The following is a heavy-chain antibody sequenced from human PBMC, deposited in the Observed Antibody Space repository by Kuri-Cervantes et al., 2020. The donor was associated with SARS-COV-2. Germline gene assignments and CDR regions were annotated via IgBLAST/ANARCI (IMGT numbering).Heavy chain of an antibody. J-gene: IGHJ5*02. Sequence: SQTLSLTCAVYGGSFSGYYWSWIRQPPGKGLEWIGEVNHSGSTNYNPSLKSRVTISVDTSKNQFSLKLSSVTAADTAVNYCARGRQFWDIVVVVAARWFDPWGQGTLVTVSS. D-gene: IGHD2-15*01. V-gene: IGHV4-34*01. CDR1: GGSFSGYY. CDR2: VNHSGST. CDR3: ARGRQFWDIVVVVAARWFDP.